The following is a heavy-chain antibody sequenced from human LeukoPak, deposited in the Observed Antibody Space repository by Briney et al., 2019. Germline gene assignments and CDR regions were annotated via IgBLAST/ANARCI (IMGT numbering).Heavy chain of an antibody. CDR1: GFTFDDYA. CDR3: ARGRGTSSWYLDC. D-gene: IGHD6-13*01. CDR2: ISWNSGSI. J-gene: IGHJ4*02. Sequence: GGSLRLSCAASGFTFDDYAMHWVRQAPGKGLEWVSGISWNSGSIDYADSVKGRFTISRDNAKNSLYLQMNSLRAEDTAVYYCARGRGTSSWYLDCWGQGTLVTVSS. V-gene: IGHV3-9*01.